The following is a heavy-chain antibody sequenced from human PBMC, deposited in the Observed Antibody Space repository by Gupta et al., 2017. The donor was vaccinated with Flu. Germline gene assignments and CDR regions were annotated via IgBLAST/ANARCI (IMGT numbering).Heavy chain of an antibody. V-gene: IGHV4-39*01. D-gene: IGHD6-13*01. Sequence: QLQLQESGPGLVKPSETLSLTCTVSGGSISSSSYYWGWIRQPPGKGLEWIGSIYYSGSTYYNPSLKSRVTISVDTSKNQFSLKLSSVTAADTAVYYCARHDVAIAAAGTGVFDYWGQGTLVTVSS. CDR3: ARHDVAIAAAGTGVFDY. CDR2: IYYSGST. CDR1: GGSISSSSYY. J-gene: IGHJ4*02.